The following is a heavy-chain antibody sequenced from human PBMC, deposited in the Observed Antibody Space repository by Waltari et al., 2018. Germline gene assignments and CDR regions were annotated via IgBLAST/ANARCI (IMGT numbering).Heavy chain of an antibody. CDR1: GFTFDDYA. Sequence: EVQLVESGGGLVQPGRSLRLSCAASGFTFDDYAMHWVRQAPGKGLEWVSGISWNSGSIGYADSVKGRFTISRDNAKNSLYLQMNSLRAEDTALYYCAKDFDYGSGSTSHFDYWGQGTLVTVSS. CDR3: AKDFDYGSGSTSHFDY. D-gene: IGHD3-10*01. V-gene: IGHV3-9*01. CDR2: ISWNSGSI. J-gene: IGHJ4*02.